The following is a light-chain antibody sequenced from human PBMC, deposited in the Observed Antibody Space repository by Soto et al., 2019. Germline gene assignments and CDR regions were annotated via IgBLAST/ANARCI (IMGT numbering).Light chain of an antibody. V-gene: IGKV1-5*03. CDR3: QHYNSYPEP. CDR1: QTISSW. CDR2: KAS. Sequence: DIQVTQSPSTLSGSVGGRVTITCRASQTISSWLAWYQQKPGKAPNLLIYKASTLKSGVPSRFSGSGSGTEFTLTISSLQPDDFATYYCQHYNSYPEPLGQGTKVDI. J-gene: IGKJ1*01.